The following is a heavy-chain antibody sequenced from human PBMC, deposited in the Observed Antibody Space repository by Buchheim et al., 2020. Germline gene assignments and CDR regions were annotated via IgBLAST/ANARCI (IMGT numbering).Heavy chain of an antibody. V-gene: IGHV3-48*01. Sequence: EVQLVESGGGLVQPGGSLRLSCAASGFTFSSYSMNWVRQAPGKGLEWVSYISSSSTIYYADSVKGRFTISRDNAKNSLYLQMNSLRAEDTAVYYCARFSSGYYYVDYYYMDVWGKGTT. CDR1: GFTFSSYS. J-gene: IGHJ6*03. D-gene: IGHD3-22*01. CDR2: ISSSSTI. CDR3: ARFSSGYYYVDYYYMDV.